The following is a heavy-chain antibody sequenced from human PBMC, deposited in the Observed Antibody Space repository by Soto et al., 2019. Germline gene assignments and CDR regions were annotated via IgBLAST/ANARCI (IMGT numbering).Heavy chain of an antibody. V-gene: IGHV4-31*03. CDR1: GATISSGGFY. J-gene: IGHJ6*02. Sequence: QVQLQESGPGLVEASETLSLTCTVSGATISSGGFYWSWIRQRPGKGLEWIGHIYYTGTTSYNPSLHRRVTVSLDMSSNQFSLKLRSVTAADTAKYFCARDDSFYGEPGYGMNVWGQGTTVTVSS. D-gene: IGHD4-17*01. CDR3: ARDDSFYGEPGYGMNV. CDR2: IYYTGTT.